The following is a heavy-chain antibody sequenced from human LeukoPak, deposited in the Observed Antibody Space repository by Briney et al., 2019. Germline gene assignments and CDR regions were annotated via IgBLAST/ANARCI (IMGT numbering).Heavy chain of an antibody. D-gene: IGHD3-3*01. CDR1: GFRFSDYG. CDR2: IPSDGRKK. V-gene: IGHV3-30*02. Sequence: GGSLRLSCAASGFRFSDYGVHWVRQPPGKGLEWLAFIPSDGRKKYYADSVKGRLTVSRDNPRNTLYLQMNSLRPEDTAVYYCARDMVRGDDSGYYPFDYWGQGTLVIVSS. CDR3: ARDMVRGDDSGYYPFDY. J-gene: IGHJ4*02.